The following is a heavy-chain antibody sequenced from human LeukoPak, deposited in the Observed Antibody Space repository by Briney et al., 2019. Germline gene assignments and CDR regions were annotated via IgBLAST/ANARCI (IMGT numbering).Heavy chain of an antibody. D-gene: IGHD1-26*01. Sequence: EWVAVISYDGSNKYYADSVKGRFTISRDNSKNTLYLQMNSLRAEDTAVYYCAKDRYGREDYWGQGTLVTVSS. V-gene: IGHV3-30*18. CDR3: AKDRYGREDY. CDR2: ISYDGSNK. J-gene: IGHJ4*02.